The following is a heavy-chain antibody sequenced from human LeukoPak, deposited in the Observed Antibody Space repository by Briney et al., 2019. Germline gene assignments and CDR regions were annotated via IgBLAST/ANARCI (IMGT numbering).Heavy chain of an antibody. J-gene: IGHJ4*02. CDR3: ARAGGGVHDY. D-gene: IGHD3-16*01. CDR2: IKQDGSEK. Sequence: GGSLRLSCAASGFTFSSYAMSWVRQAPGKGLEWVANIKQDGSEKHYVDSVKGRFTISRDNAKNSLYLQMNSLRVEDTAVYYCARAGGGVHDYWGQGTLVTVSS. CDR1: GFTFSSYA. V-gene: IGHV3-7*04.